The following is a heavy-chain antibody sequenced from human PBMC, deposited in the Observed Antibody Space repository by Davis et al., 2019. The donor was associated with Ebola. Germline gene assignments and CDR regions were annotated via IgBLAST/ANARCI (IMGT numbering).Heavy chain of an antibody. CDR2: IYSGDSDT. J-gene: IGHJ4*02. V-gene: IGHV5-51*01. Sequence: GESLKISCKGSGYSFTTYWIAWVRQMPGKGLEWMGIIYSGDSDTRYRPSFEGQVTIPVDRSINTAYLQWSSLKASDSAMYYCARQEALYGSIDNWGQGTLVTVSS. D-gene: IGHD6-13*01. CDR3: ARQEALYGSIDN. CDR1: GYSFTTYW.